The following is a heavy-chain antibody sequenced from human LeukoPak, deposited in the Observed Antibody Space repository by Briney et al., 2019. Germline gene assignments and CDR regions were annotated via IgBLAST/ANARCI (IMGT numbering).Heavy chain of an antibody. V-gene: IGHV3-13*01. J-gene: IGHJ4*02. D-gene: IGHD1-1*01. CDR1: GFTFSNYD. CDR2: IGTAGDT. Sequence: GGSLRLSCAASGFTFSNYDMHWVRQPTGKGLEWVAAIGTAGDTYYTGSVKGRFTISRENAKNSLYLQMNSLRAGDTAVYYCARVAKERVGGVYYFDYWGQGTLVTVSS. CDR3: ARVAKERVGGVYYFDY.